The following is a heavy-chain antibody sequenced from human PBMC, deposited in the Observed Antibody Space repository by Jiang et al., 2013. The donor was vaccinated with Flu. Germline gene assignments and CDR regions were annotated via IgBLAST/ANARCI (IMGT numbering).Heavy chain of an antibody. CDR1: GFTFSSYA. CDR2: ILYDESKK. CDR3: ARDGGPIDY. V-gene: IGHV3-30*04. Sequence: RSLRLSCAASGFTFSSYAMHWVRQAPGKGLEWVAVILYDESKKYYADSVKGRFTISRDNSKNTLYLQMNSLRAEDTAVYYCARDGGPIDYWGQGTLVTVSS. J-gene: IGHJ4*02. D-gene: IGHD3-16*01.